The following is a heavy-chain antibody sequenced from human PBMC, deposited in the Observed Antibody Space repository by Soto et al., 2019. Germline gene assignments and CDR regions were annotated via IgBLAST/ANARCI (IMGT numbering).Heavy chain of an antibody. J-gene: IGHJ2*01. CDR1: GFTFRSYA. CDR2: ISGSGIST. Sequence: DVQLLESGGGLVQPGGSLRLSCAASGFTFRSYAMSWVRQAPGKGLEWVSGISGSGISTHYADSVKGRFTVSRDNSKNTLDLQMNSLRAEDTAVYNCAKDPVGPDWYFDLWGRGTLVTVSS. CDR3: AKDPVGPDWYFDL. V-gene: IGHV3-23*01.